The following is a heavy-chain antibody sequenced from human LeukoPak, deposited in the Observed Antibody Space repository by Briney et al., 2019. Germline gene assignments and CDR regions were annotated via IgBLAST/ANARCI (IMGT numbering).Heavy chain of an antibody. V-gene: IGHV1-69*05. CDR3: ARFTYYDFWSGYPSYGMDV. CDR2: IIPIFGTA. D-gene: IGHD3-3*01. CDR1: GGTFSSYA. J-gene: IGHJ6*02. Sequence: SVKVSCKASGGTFSSYAISWVRQAPGQGLEWMGGIIPIFGTANYAQKLQGRVTMTTDTSTSTAYMELRSLRSDDTAVYYCARFTYYDFWSGYPSYGMDVWGQGTTVTVSS.